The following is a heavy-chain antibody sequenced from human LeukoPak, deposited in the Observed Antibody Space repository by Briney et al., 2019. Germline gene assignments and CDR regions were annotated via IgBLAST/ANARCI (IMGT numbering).Heavy chain of an antibody. CDR2: VSGSGGST. CDR3: ARERLRCFDY. Sequence: PGGSLRLSCVVSGITLANYGMSWVRQAPGKGLEWVAGVSGSGGSTNYADSVKGRFTISRDNSKNTLYLQMNSLRAEDTAVYYCARERLRCFDYWGQGTLVTVSS. CDR1: GITLANYG. D-gene: IGHD2-21*01. J-gene: IGHJ4*02. V-gene: IGHV3-23*01.